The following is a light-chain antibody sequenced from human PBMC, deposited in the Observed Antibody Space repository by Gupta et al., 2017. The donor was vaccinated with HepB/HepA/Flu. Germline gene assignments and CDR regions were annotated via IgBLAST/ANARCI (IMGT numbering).Light chain of an antibody. J-gene: IGKJ2*01. V-gene: IGKV1-33*01. CDR1: QDIRTN. CDR2: GAS. Sequence: DIQMTQSPSSLSASVGDRVTLSCQAGQDIRTNLNWYHQRPGKDPKLLIYGASTLQTGVPSRFSGTGSGTAFTLIISSLQSEDFGIFFCQQFENLPYTFGQWTNLEI. CDR3: QQFENLPYT.